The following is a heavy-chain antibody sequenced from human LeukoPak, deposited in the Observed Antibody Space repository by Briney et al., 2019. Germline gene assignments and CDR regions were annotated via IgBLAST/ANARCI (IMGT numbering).Heavy chain of an antibody. CDR1: GGSISSYY. J-gene: IGHJ4*02. V-gene: IGHV4-59*08. CDR3: ASKEYSSGASGY. D-gene: IGHD6-19*01. CDR2: IYYSGST. Sequence: SVTLSLTCTVYGGSISSYYWSWIRQPPGKGLEWIGYIYYSGSTNYNPSLKSRVTISVDTSKNQFSLKLTSVTAADTAVYDFASKEYSSGASGYWGQGTLVTVSS.